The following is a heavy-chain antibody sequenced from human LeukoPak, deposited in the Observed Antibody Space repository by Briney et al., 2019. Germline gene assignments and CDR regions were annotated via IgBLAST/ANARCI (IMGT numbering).Heavy chain of an antibody. CDR2: IIPIFGTA. V-gene: IGHV1-69*13. D-gene: IGHD2-2*03. CDR3: ATMDIVVVPAAHTSVGD. Sequence: SVMVSCKASGGTFSSYAISWVRQAPGQGLEWMGGIIPIFGTANYAQKFQGRVTITADESTSTAYMELSSLRSEDTAVYYCATMDIVVVPAAHTSVGDWGQGTLVTVSS. J-gene: IGHJ4*02. CDR1: GGTFSSYA.